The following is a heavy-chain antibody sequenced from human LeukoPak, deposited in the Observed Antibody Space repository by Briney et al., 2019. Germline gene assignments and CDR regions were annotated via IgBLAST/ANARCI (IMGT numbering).Heavy chain of an antibody. V-gene: IGHV3-30*03. CDR2: ISNDGSRK. D-gene: IGHD3-3*01. CDR1: GFTFSRHG. Sequence: GGSLRLSCAPSGFTFSRHGMHWVRQAPGKGLEWVAIISNDGSRKYYAHSVEGRFTISRDNSKNTLYLQMDSLGAEDTAVYYCARDRAWNYFDYWGQGTLVTVSS. CDR3: ARDRAWNYFDY. J-gene: IGHJ4*02.